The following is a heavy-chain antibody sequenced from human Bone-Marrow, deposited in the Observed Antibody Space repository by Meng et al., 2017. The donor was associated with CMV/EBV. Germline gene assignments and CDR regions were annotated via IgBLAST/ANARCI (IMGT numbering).Heavy chain of an antibody. D-gene: IGHD3-10*01. J-gene: IGHJ6*02. CDR3: ARERTLWFGELLYYYYGMEV. CDR1: GYTFTSYG. Sequence: ASVKVSCKTSGYTFTSYGISWVRQAPGQGLEWMGWISVYNGNTNYVQSLQGRVTMTTDTSTSTAYMEMRSLRSDDTAVYYCARERTLWFGELLYYYYGMEVWGQGTTVTVSS. CDR2: ISVYNGNT. V-gene: IGHV1-18*01.